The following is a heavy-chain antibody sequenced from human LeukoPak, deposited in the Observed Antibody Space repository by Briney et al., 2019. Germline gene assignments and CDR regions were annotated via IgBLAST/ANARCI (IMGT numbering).Heavy chain of an antibody. CDR3: ARSNSYGSGMGTMIDY. CDR1: GYTFTSYD. J-gene: IGHJ4*02. D-gene: IGHD3-10*01. V-gene: IGHV1-8*01. CDR2: MNPNSGNT. Sequence: ASVKVSFKASGYTFTSYDINWVRQATGQGLEWMGWMNPNSGNTGYAQKFQGRVTMTRNTSISTAYMELSSLRSEDMAVYYCARSNSYGSGMGTMIDYWGQGTLVTVSS.